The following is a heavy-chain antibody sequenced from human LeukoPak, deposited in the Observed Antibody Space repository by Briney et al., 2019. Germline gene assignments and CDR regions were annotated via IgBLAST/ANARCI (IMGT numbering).Heavy chain of an antibody. V-gene: IGHV4-61*02. D-gene: IGHD7-27*01. CDR2: IYTSGST. J-gene: IGHJ4*02. CDR3: ARGTLGKLGMRAAYFDY. Sequence: SETLSLTCTVSGGSISSGDYYWSWIRQPPGKGLEWIGRIYTSGSTNYNPSLKSRVTISVDTSKNQFSLKLSSVTAADTAVYYCARGTLGKLGMRAAYFDYWGQGTLVTVSS. CDR1: GGSISSGDYY.